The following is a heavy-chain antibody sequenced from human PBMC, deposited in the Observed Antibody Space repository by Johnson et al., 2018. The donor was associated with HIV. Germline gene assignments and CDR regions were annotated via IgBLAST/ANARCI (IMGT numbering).Heavy chain of an antibody. CDR1: GFTLSSYW. CDR3: ARDSRAFDI. V-gene: IGHV3-7*05. CDR2: INQDGSEK. J-gene: IGHJ3*02. Sequence: VQLVESGGGLVQPGGSLRLSCAASGFTLSSYWMSWVRQAPGKGLEWVANINQDGSEKYYVDSVKGRFTISRDNAKNSLYLQMNSLRAEDTAVYYCARDSRAFDIWGQGTMVTVSS.